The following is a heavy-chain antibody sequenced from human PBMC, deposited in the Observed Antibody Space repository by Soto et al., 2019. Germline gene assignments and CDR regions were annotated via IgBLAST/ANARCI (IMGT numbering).Heavy chain of an antibody. CDR1: GGSISSSNW. Sequence: QVQLQESGPGLVKPSGTLSLTCAVSGGSISSSNWWSWVRQPPGKGLEWIGEIYHSGSTNYNPSLKSRVTRSVDKSKNQFSLKLSSGTAADTAVYYCARGGGDYYDSSGYYYWGQGTLVTVSS. CDR2: IYHSGST. D-gene: IGHD3-22*01. CDR3: ARGGGDYYDSSGYYY. V-gene: IGHV4-4*02. J-gene: IGHJ4*02.